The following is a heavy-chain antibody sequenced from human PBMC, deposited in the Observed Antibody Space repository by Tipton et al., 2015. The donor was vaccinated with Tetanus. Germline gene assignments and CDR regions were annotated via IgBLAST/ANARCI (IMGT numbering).Heavy chain of an antibody. J-gene: IGHJ6*02. V-gene: IGHV1-2*02. CDR3: ARDRGDYIYYGMDV. D-gene: IGHD3-22*01. CDR1: GYTFTGYY. CDR2: IDPNSGGT. Sequence: QLVQSGAEVKKPGASVKVSCKASGYTFTGYYMYWVRQAPGQGLEWMGWIDPNSGGTVYAQKFQGRVTMTRDTSISTAYMELRSRRAGDTAVYYCARDRGDYIYYGMDVWGPGTTVPVS.